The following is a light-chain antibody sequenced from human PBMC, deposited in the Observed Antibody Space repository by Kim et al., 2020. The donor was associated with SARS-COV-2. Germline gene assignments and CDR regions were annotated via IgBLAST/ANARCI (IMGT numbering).Light chain of an antibody. J-gene: IGKJ2*01. CDR1: QSIKTY. CDR2: GAS. V-gene: IGKV1-39*01. CDR3: QQTYST. Sequence: DIQMTQSPSSLSASVGDRVTITCRASQSIKTYLNWYQQKPGKAPKLLIYGASNLQSGVPSRFSGCGSGTEFTLTISSLQPEDSATYYCQQTYSTFGPGTKLEI.